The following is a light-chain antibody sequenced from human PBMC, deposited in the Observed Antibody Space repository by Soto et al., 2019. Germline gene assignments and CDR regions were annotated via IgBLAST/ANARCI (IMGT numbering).Light chain of an antibody. J-gene: IGLJ3*02. V-gene: IGLV2-14*01. Sequence: QSVLAQPASVSGSPGQSITISCTGTSSDVGAYNYVSWYQQHPGKAPKLMIYEVSYRPSGVSDRFSGSRSGNTASLTISGLQAEDESDYYGSPYTSSTTWVFGGGTKVTVL. CDR1: SSDVGAYNY. CDR3: SPYTSSTTWV. CDR2: EVS.